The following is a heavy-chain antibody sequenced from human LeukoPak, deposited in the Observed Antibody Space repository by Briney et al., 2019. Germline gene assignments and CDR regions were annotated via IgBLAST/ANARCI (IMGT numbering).Heavy chain of an antibody. CDR1: GGSFSGYY. D-gene: IGHD6-13*01. V-gene: IGHV4-34*01. Sequence: SETLSLTCAVYGGSFSGYYWNWIRQPPGRGLAWIGEINHSGSTNYNPSLKSRVTISVDTSKNQFSLKLSSVTAADTAVYYCARMRIAAAGSPPTYFDYWGQGTLVTVSS. CDR2: INHSGST. CDR3: ARMRIAAAGSPPTYFDY. J-gene: IGHJ4*02.